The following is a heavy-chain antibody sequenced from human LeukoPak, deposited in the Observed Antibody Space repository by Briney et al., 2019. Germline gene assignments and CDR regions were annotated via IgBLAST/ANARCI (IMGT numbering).Heavy chain of an antibody. J-gene: IGHJ4*02. Sequence: GGSLRLSCAASGFTFSSFSMNWVRQPPGKGLEWVSSISSGSSIIYYADSVKGRFTISRDNAKNSLYLQINSLRDEDTAVYYCAGGIPADYWGQGTLVTVSS. CDR2: ISSGSSII. CDR3: AGGIPADY. D-gene: IGHD6-13*01. V-gene: IGHV3-48*02. CDR1: GFTFSSFS.